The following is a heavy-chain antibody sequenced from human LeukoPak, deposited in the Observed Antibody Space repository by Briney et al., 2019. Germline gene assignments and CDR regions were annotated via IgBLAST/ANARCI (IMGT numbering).Heavy chain of an antibody. Sequence: SVKVSCKASGGTFTIYAISWVRPAPRQGLEWMGGIIPIFGKANYAHTFQGRVTITTDKSASTAYMELSSLRAEDTAVYYCARDAKVVVAATHFYYYYMDVWAKGPRSPSP. V-gene: IGHV1-69*05. CDR1: GGTFTIYA. CDR3: ARDAKVVVAATHFYYYYMDV. J-gene: IGHJ6*03. D-gene: IGHD2-15*01. CDR2: IIPIFGKA.